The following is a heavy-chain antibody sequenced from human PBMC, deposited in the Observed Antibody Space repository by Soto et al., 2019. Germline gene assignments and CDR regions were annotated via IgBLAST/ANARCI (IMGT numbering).Heavy chain of an antibody. Sequence: QVQLVQSGAEVKKPGSSVKVSCKASGATLNTFINYGITWVRQAPGQGLEWMGGIIPVFGTANYAQKFQGRVTISADESTRTAYMELSSLRSEDTAVYYSARGAATNIVVVIYDAFEIWGPGTIVTVSS. CDR1: GATLNTFINYG. CDR3: ARGAATNIVVVIYDAFEI. J-gene: IGHJ3*02. D-gene: IGHD3-22*01. V-gene: IGHV1-69*12. CDR2: IIPVFGTA.